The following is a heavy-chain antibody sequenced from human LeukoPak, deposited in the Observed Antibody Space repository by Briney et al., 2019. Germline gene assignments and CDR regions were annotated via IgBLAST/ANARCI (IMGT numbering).Heavy chain of an antibody. CDR2: INPNRGVT. CDR3: ARGAGLRCSSTSCSRWFDP. Sequence: ASVKVSCKASGGTFSSYAISWVRQAPGQGLEWMGRINPNRGVTGYAQKFQGRVTMTGDTSISTAYMELSRLRSDDTAVYYCARGAGLRCSSTSCSRWFDPWGQGTLVIVSS. D-gene: IGHD2-2*01. V-gene: IGHV1-2*06. CDR1: GGTFSSYA. J-gene: IGHJ5*02.